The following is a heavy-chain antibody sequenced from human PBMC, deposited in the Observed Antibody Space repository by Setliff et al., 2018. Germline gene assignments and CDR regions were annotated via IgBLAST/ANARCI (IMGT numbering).Heavy chain of an antibody. Sequence: SETLSLTCTVSGSSISSATYYWSWIRQPAGKGLEWIGHIYSEGTTNYSPSLRSRVTISSDTSKNQFSLQLNSVTATDTAVYYCARGRLLYVGDSHYFDIWGQGTLVTVSS. CDR1: GSSISSATYY. V-gene: IGHV4-61*09. CDR3: ARGRLLYVGDSHYFDI. J-gene: IGHJ4*02. CDR2: IYSEGTT. D-gene: IGHD4-17*01.